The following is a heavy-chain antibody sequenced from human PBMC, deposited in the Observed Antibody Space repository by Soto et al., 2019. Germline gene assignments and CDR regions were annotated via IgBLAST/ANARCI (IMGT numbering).Heavy chain of an antibody. CDR2: IYYSGNT. J-gene: IGHJ4*02. D-gene: IGHD1-26*01. CDR3: ARGDIVAAREPYFAY. V-gene: IGHV4-30-4*01. Sequence: QVQLQESGPGLVKPSQTLSLTCTVSGGSINSDDYYWSWIRQPPGKGLEWIGYIYYSGNTYYNPSLKSRLTISLDTSKNQFSLNLTSVTAADTALYYCARGDIVAAREPYFAYWGQGNLVTVSS. CDR1: GGSINSDDYY.